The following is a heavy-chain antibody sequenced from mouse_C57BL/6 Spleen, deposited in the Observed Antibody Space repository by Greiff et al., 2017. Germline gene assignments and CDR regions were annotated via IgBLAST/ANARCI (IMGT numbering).Heavy chain of an antibody. D-gene: IGHD1-1*01. CDR2: IYPVDGDT. CDR1: GYAFSSYW. Sequence: QVQLQQSGAELVKPGASVKISCKASGYAFSSYWMNWVKQRPGKGLEWIGQIYPVDGDTNYNGKFKGKATLTADKSSSTAYMQLSSLTSEDSAVDVCERSPYYYGSNYDAMDYWGQGTSVTVSS. J-gene: IGHJ4*01. CDR3: ERSPYYYGSNYDAMDY. V-gene: IGHV1-80*01.